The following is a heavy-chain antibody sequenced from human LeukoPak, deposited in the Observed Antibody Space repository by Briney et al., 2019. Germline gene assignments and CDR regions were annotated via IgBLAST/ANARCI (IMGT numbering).Heavy chain of an antibody. CDR2: ISSSGIYV. D-gene: IGHD3-9*01. J-gene: IGHJ3*02. Sequence: GGSLRLSCAASGFTFSSYSMNWVRQAPGKGLEWDSSISSSGIYVYYADSVKGRFTISRDNAKNSLSLQMNSLRADDAAVYYCARASSKQLAGYLPDGFDIWGQGTMVTVSS. CDR3: ARASSKQLAGYLPDGFDI. CDR1: GFTFSSYS. V-gene: IGHV3-21*01.